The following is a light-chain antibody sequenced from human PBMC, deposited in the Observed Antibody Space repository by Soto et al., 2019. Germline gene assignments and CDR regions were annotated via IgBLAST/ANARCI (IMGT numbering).Light chain of an antibody. CDR1: SSDVGYYNR. CDR3: SLYTSSTFYV. CDR2: EVS. Sequence: QSVLTQPPSVSGSPGQSVTISCTGTSSDVGYYNRVSWYQQPPGSAPKLLIYEVSNRPSGVPDRFSGSKSGNTASLTISGLQAEDEADYYCSLYTSSTFYVFVTGTMRTV. V-gene: IGLV2-18*01. J-gene: IGLJ1*01.